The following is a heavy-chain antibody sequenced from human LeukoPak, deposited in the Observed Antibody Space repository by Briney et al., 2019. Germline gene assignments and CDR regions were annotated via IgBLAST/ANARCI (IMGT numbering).Heavy chain of an antibody. J-gene: IGHJ4*02. Sequence: GGSLRLSCTASGFTFGDYAMSWFRQAPGKGLEWVGFIRSKAYGVTTEYAASVKGRFTISRDDPKSIAYLQMKSLKTEDTAVYYCARGGNVLRYFDWCLTPLIDYWGQGTLVTVSS. D-gene: IGHD3-9*01. CDR2: IRSKAYGVTT. CDR1: GFTFGDYA. V-gene: IGHV3-49*03. CDR3: ARGGNVLRYFDWCLTPLIDY.